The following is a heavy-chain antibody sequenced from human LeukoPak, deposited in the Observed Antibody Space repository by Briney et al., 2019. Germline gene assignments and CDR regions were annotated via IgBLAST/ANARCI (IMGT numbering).Heavy chain of an antibody. CDR3: AKDLMPTNYDILTGYYTEYYFDY. D-gene: IGHD3-9*01. J-gene: IGHJ4*02. CDR1: GFTFSSYA. Sequence: GGSLRLSCAAAGFTFSSYAMSWARPAPGKGLEWVSAISGSGGSTYYADSVKGRFTISRDNSKNTLYLQMNRLRAEDTAVYYCAKDLMPTNYDILTGYYTEYYFDYWGQGTLVTVSS. V-gene: IGHV3-23*01. CDR2: ISGSGGST.